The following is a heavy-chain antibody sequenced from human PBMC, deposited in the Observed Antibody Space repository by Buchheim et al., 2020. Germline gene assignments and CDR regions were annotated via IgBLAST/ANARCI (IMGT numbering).Heavy chain of an antibody. CDR2: IYHGGLS. D-gene: IGHD3-3*01. CDR1: GGSISSGDFY. V-gene: IGHV4-31*03. CDR3: ARGDYSERSGFYDY. Sequence: QVQLQESGPGLVKPSQTLSLTCTVSGGSISSGDFYWNWIRRHPGKGLEWIGYIYHGGLSYYIPSLKSRVTMSIDTSNNHFSLKLSSVTAADTAVYYCARGDYSERSGFYDYWGQGTL. J-gene: IGHJ4*02.